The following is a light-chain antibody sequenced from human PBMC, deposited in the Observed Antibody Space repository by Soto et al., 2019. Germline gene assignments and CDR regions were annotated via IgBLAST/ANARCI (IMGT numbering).Light chain of an antibody. Sequence: QSVLTQPPSASGTPGQRVTISCSGSSSNIGSNTVNGYQQLPGTAPKLLTYSNNQRPSGVPDRFSGSKSGTSASLAISGLQSEDEADYYCAAWDDSLNAVVFGGGTELTVL. CDR3: AAWDDSLNAVV. CDR2: SNN. CDR1: SSNIGSNT. V-gene: IGLV1-44*01. J-gene: IGLJ2*01.